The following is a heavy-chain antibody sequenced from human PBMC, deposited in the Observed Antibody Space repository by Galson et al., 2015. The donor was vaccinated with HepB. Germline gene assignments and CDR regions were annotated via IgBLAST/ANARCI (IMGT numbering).Heavy chain of an antibody. D-gene: IGHD3-3*01. CDR3: ARDQGDNDFWSGYTDY. Sequence: SLRLSCAASGFTFSSYGIHWARQAPGKGLEWVAVIWNNGSNIYYGDSVKGRFTISRDNSKNTLYLQMNSLRAEDTAVYYCARDQGDNDFWSGYTDYWGQGTLVTVSS. J-gene: IGHJ4*02. CDR2: IWNNGSNI. V-gene: IGHV3-33*01. CDR1: GFTFSSYG.